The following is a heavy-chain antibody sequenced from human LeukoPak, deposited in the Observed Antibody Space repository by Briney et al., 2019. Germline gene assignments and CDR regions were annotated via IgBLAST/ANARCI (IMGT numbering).Heavy chain of an antibody. CDR1: GFTFGDYS. CDR2: IRIKASGGTT. D-gene: IGHD3-10*01. V-gene: IGHV3-49*03. J-gene: IGHJ4*02. CDR3: TRDYYGSGSPDY. Sequence: PGGSLRLSCTASGFTFGDYSMSWFRQAPGKGLEWVGFIRIKASGGTTEYAASVKGRFTISRDDSKSIAYLQMNSLKTEDTAVYFCTRDYYGSGSPDYWGQGTLVTVSS.